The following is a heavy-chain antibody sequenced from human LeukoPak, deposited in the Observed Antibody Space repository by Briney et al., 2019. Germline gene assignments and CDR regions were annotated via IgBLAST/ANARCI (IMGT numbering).Heavy chain of an antibody. CDR3: ASVNRVVSSSWYVLPYYYYYYMDV. V-gene: IGHV3-11*01. D-gene: IGHD6-13*01. CDR1: GFTFSDYY. J-gene: IGHJ6*03. Sequence: GGSLRLSCAASGFTFSDYYMSWIRQAPGKGLEWVSYISSSGSTIYYADSVKGRFTISRDNAKNSLYLQMNSLRAEDMAVYYCASVNRVVSSSWYVLPYYYYYYMDVWGKGTTVTVSS. CDR2: ISSSGSTI.